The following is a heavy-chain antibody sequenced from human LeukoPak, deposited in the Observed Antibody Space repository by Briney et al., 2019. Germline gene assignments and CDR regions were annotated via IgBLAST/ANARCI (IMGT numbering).Heavy chain of an antibody. CDR1: GFTFSSYA. J-gene: IGHJ5*02. Sequence: PGGSLRLSRAASGFTFSSYAMSWVRQAPGKGLEWVSAISISVGSTYYADSVKGRFTISRDNSKNMLYLQMNSLRAEDTAVYYCASGGGGTWFDPWGQGTLLTVSS. D-gene: IGHD3-3*01. CDR2: ISISVGST. CDR3: ASGGGGTWFDP. V-gene: IGHV3-23*01.